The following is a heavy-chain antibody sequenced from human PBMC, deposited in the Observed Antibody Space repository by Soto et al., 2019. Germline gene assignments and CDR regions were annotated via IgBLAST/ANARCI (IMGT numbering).Heavy chain of an antibody. V-gene: IGHV5-10-1*01. CDR1: GYTFTTFW. Sequence: GECLKISCKASGYTFTTFWISWVRQLPGKGLEWMGRIDPSDSYTSYSPSFQGHVTISVDKSISTAYLQWGSLTASDTAIYYCARIYCTTTTCDSWFDPWGQGTLVTVSS. CDR3: ARIYCTTTTCDSWFDP. CDR2: IDPSDSYT. D-gene: IGHD2-2*01. J-gene: IGHJ5*02.